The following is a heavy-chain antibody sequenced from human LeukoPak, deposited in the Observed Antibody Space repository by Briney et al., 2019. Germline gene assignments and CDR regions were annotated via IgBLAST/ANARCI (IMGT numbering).Heavy chain of an antibody. CDR3: ARHPKSGYTGYESDY. CDR2: IYSGGST. V-gene: IGHV3-66*04. CDR1: GFTFSSYS. D-gene: IGHD5-12*01. J-gene: IGHJ4*02. Sequence: PGGSLRLSCAASGFTFSSYSMNWVRQAPGKGLEWVSIIYSGGSTNYADSVKGRFTISRDNSKNTVYLQMNSLRAEDTAVYYCARHPKSGYTGYESDYWGQGTLVIVSS.